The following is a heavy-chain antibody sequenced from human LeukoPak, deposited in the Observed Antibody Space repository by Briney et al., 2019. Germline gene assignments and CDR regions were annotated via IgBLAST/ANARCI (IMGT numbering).Heavy chain of an antibody. V-gene: IGHV6-1*01. Sequence: SQTLSLTCAISGDSVSSNSAAWNWIRQSPSRGLEWLGRTYYRSKWYNDYAVSVKSRITINPDTSKNQFSLQLNSVTPEDMAVYYRAISLSYGSGSYYPLWGQGTLVTVSS. D-gene: IGHD3-10*01. CDR2: TYYRSKWYN. CDR1: GDSVSSNSAA. J-gene: IGHJ4*02. CDR3: AISLSYGSGSYYPL.